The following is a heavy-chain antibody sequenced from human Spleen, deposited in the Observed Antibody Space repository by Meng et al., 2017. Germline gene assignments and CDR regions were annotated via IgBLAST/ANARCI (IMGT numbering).Heavy chain of an antibody. CDR2: ITSSGGST. J-gene: IGHJ4*02. CDR1: GFTFSNYA. CDR3: ARAPPIKYSGYDLGSFFDY. D-gene: IGHD5-12*01. V-gene: IGHV3-23*01. Sequence: GESLKISCAASGFTFSNYAMSWVRQAPGKGLEWVSGITSSGGSTYYADFVKGRFTISRDNSKNTLYLQMNSLRAEDTAVYYCARAPPIKYSGYDLGSFFDYWGQATLVTVSS.